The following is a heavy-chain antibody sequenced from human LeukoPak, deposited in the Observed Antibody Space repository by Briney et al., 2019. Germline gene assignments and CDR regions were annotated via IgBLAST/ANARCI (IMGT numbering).Heavy chain of an antibody. J-gene: IGHJ3*02. Sequence: GGSLRLSCAASGFTFSSYWMNWVRQAPGKGLECVANIKQDGSEKYYVDSVKGRFTISRDNAKNSLHLQMNSLRAEDTALYYCAKYSYYDILTGSFDIWGQGTMVTVSS. CDR3: AKYSYYDILTGSFDI. D-gene: IGHD3-9*01. CDR2: IKQDGSEK. CDR1: GFTFSSYW. V-gene: IGHV3-7*03.